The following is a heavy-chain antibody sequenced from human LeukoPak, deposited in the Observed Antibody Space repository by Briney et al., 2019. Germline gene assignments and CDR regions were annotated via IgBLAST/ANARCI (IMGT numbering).Heavy chain of an antibody. CDR2: TSNDGSNK. D-gene: IGHD3-16*01. J-gene: IGHJ3*02. Sequence: GGSLRLSCAASGFTFSSYGMHWVRQAPGKGLEWVAVTSNDGSNKYYADSVKGRFTISRDNAKNTVFLQMNSLRAEDTAVYYCAREGETWGILIWGQGTMVTVSS. CDR3: AREGETWGILI. CDR1: GFTFSSYG. V-gene: IGHV3-30*03.